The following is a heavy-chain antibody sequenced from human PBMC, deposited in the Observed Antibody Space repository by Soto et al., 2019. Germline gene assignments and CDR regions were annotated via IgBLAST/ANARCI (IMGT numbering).Heavy chain of an antibody. V-gene: IGHV5-51*01. CDR2: IYPADSDT. CDR1: GYRFSYYW. J-gene: IGHJ4*02. Sequence: GESVKISGKASGYRFSYYWIGWVRQRPGKGLEWMGFIYPADSDTRYSPSSRGQVTFSVDTSTATAFLQWNSLKASDTAMYFCATGILGFYFDSWGQGTQVTVSS. CDR3: ATGILGFYFDS.